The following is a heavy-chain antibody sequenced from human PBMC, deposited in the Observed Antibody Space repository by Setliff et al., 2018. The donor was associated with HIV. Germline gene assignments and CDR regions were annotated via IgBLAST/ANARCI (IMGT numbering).Heavy chain of an antibody. CDR1: GGSFSGYY. V-gene: IGHV4-34*01. CDR2: INHSGST. CDR3: ARRGAYGYDYFDY. J-gene: IGHJ4*02. D-gene: IGHD5-12*01. Sequence: SETLSLTCAVYGGSFSGYYWSWIRQPPGKGLEWIGEINHSGSTNYNPTLKSRVTISIDTSKNQFSLKLTSVTAADTAVYYCARRGAYGYDYFDYWGPGTLVTVSS.